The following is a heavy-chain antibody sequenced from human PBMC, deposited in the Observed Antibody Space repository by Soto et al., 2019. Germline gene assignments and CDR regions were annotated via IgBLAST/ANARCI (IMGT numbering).Heavy chain of an antibody. CDR2: ISGSGGST. CDR1: GFTFSSYA. J-gene: IGHJ5*02. Sequence: EVPLLESGGGLVQPGGSLRLSCAASGFTFSSYAMSWVRQAPGKGLEWVSAISGSGGSTYYADSVKGRFTISRDNSKNTLYLQMTSLRAEDTAVYYCAKSGVWFGSNWFDPWGQGTLVTVSS. CDR3: AKSGVWFGSNWFDP. D-gene: IGHD3-10*01. V-gene: IGHV3-23*01.